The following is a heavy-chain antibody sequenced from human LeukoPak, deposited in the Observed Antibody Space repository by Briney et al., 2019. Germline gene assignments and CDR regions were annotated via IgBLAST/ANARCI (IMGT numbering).Heavy chain of an antibody. CDR1: GFTFSSYS. CDR3: ARNLKEVTTVRGVIKLSDY. V-gene: IGHV3-48*02. J-gene: IGHJ4*02. D-gene: IGHD3-10*01. CDR2: ISSSSSTI. Sequence: GGSLRLSCAASGFTFSSYSMNWVRQAPGKGLEWVSYISSSSSTIYYADSVKGRFTISRDNAKNSLYLQMNSLRDEDTAVYYCARNLKEVTTVRGVIKLSDYWGQGTLVTVSS.